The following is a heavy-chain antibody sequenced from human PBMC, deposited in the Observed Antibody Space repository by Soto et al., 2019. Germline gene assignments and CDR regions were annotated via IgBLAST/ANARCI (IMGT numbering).Heavy chain of an antibody. Sequence: SVKVSCKASGGTFSSYAISWVRQAPGQGLEWMGGIIPIFGTANYAQKFQGRVTITADESTSTAYMELSSLRSEDTAVYYCARGGRRSDPRRRITIFGVVTPPVDYWGQGTLVTVSS. J-gene: IGHJ4*02. D-gene: IGHD3-3*01. CDR3: ARGGRRSDPRRRITIFGVVTPPVDY. CDR2: IIPIFGTA. CDR1: GGTFSSYA. V-gene: IGHV1-69*13.